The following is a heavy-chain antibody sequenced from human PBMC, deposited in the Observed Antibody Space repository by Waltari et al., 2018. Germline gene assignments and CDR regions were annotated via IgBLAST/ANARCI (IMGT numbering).Heavy chain of an antibody. J-gene: IGHJ4*02. CDR1: GFTFSSYW. V-gene: IGHV3-7*01. D-gene: IGHD6-13*01. CDR2: IKQDGSEK. CDR3: ASARIAPLDY. Sequence: EVQLVESGGGLVQPGGSLRLSCAASGFTFSSYWMSWVRQAPGKGLEWVANIKQDGSEKYYVDSGKGRFTSSRDNAKNSLYLQMNSLRAEDTAVYYCASARIAPLDYWGQGTLVTVSS.